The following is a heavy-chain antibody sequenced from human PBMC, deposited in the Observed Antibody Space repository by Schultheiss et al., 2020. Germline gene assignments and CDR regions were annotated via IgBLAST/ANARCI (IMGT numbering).Heavy chain of an antibody. J-gene: IGHJ4*02. CDR2: IGSAGDT. D-gene: IGHD1-26*01. CDR1: GFTFSSYG. CDR3: AKAGVGATYFDY. V-gene: IGHV3-13*01. Sequence: GGSLRLSCAASGFTFSSYGMHWVRQAPGKGLEWVSAIGSAGDTYYPGSVKGRFTISRENAKNSLYLQMNSLRAGDTAVYYCAKAGVGATYFDYWGQGTLVTVSS.